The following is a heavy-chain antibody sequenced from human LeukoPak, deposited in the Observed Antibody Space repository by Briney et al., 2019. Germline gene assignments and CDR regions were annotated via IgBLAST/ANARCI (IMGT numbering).Heavy chain of an antibody. CDR2: IYYSGST. CDR3: ARSYQTWTVSPFDY. V-gene: IGHV4-59*08. J-gene: IGHJ4*02. D-gene: IGHD2-21*01. CDR1: GGSISSYY. Sequence: SETLSLTCTVSGGSISSYYWSWIRQPPGKGLEWIGYIYYSGSTNYNPSLKSRVTISVDTSKNQFSLKLSSVTAADTAVYYCARSYQTWTVSPFDYWGQGTLVTVSS.